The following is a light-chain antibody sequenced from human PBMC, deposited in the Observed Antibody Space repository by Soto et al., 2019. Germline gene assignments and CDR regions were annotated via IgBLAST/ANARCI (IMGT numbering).Light chain of an antibody. CDR2: DVI. V-gene: IGLV2-11*01. Sequence: QSVLTQPRSVSGSPGQSTTLSCDGSTSDVGAYNLVSWYQQHPGEAPKLMIYDVIKRPSGVPYRFSGSKSGNTASLTISGLQADDEADYYCCSYAGNFIWVFGGGTKLTVL. CDR3: CSYAGNFIWV. J-gene: IGLJ3*02. CDR1: TSDVGAYNL.